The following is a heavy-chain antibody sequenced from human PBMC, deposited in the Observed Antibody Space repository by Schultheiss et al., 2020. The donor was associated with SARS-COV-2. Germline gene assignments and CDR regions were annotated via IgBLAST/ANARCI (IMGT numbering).Heavy chain of an antibody. CDR1: GYTFTGYY. D-gene: IGHD6-6*01. J-gene: IGHJ5*02. CDR3: ARGLQVSSYHEDNNWFDP. CDR2: INPNSGGT. V-gene: IGHV1-2*06. Sequence: ASVKVSCKASGYTFTGYYMHWVRQAPGQGLEWMGRINPNSGGTNYAQKFQGRVTITRDTSASTAYMELSSLRSEDTAVYYCARGLQVSSYHEDNNWFDPWGQGTLVTVSS.